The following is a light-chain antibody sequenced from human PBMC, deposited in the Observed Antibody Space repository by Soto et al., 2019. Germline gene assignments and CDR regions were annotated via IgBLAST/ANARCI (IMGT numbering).Light chain of an antibody. CDR3: QQYSDWPT. Sequence: ETVMTQSPASLSVSPGERATLSCRASQSVSSNLAWYKQRPGQAPRLLIYGASTRAAGIPARFSGSGSGTEFTLTITSLKYEDFAVYYCQQYSDWPTFGQGTKV. V-gene: IGKV3-15*01. CDR1: QSVSSN. CDR2: GAS. J-gene: IGKJ1*01.